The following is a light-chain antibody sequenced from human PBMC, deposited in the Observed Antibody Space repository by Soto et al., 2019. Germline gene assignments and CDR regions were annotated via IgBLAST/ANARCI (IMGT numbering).Light chain of an antibody. CDR1: SSNIGNND. CDR2: SND. V-gene: IGLV1-47*02. J-gene: IGLJ1*01. Sequence: QSVLTQPASACGTPGQRVTISCSGSSSNIGNNDVYWYQQLPGTAPKLLIYSNDQRPSGVPDRFSGSLSGTSASLAISGLRSEDEADYYCAAWDDMSGYVFGTGTQVTVL. CDR3: AAWDDMSGYV.